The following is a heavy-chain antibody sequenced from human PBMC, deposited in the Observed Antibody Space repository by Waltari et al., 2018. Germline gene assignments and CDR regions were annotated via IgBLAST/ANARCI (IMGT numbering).Heavy chain of an antibody. Sequence: EVQLVESGGGLIQPGGSLRLSCAASGFTVSGKYMICVRQAPGKGLEWVSVIYSGGSTYYADSVKGRVTISRDTSRNTLYLQMNSLRAEDTAVYYCGSGSAWYGYFDLWGRGTLVTVSS. CDR3: GSGSAWYGYFDL. J-gene: IGHJ2*01. CDR2: IYSGGST. V-gene: IGHV3-53*01. CDR1: GFTVSGKY. D-gene: IGHD6-19*01.